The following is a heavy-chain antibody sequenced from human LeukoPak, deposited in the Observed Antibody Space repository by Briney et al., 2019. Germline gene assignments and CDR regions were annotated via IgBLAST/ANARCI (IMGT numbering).Heavy chain of an antibody. Sequence: GRSLRLSCAASGFTFSSYAMHWVRQAPGKGLEWVSAISGSGGSTYYADSVKGRFTISRDNSKNTLYLQMNSLRAEDTAVYYCASTPYCSSTSCYPQRPSWFDPWGQGTLVTVSS. CDR2: ISGSGGST. V-gene: IGHV3-23*01. CDR3: ASTPYCSSTSCYPQRPSWFDP. D-gene: IGHD2-2*01. J-gene: IGHJ5*02. CDR1: GFTFSSYA.